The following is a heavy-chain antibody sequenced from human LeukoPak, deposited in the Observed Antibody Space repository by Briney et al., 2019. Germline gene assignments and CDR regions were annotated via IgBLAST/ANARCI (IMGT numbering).Heavy chain of an antibody. CDR3: ARRHPDCSGGSCYWFDP. V-gene: IGHV1-46*01. CDR2: INPSGGST. Sequence: ASVKVSCKASGYTFTSYYMHWVRQAPGQGLEWMGIINPSGGSTSYAQKFQGRVTMTRDTSTSTVYMELSSLRSEDTAVYYCARRHPDCSGGSCYWFDPWGQGTLVTVSS. CDR1: GYTFTSYY. J-gene: IGHJ5*02. D-gene: IGHD2-15*01.